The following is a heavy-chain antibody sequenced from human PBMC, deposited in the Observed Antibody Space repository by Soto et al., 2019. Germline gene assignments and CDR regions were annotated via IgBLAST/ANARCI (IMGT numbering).Heavy chain of an antibody. V-gene: IGHV4-31*03. CDR1: GVSISSGGYY. D-gene: IGHD1-1*01. CDR3: ARGSQLERDAFDI. J-gene: IGHJ3*02. CDR2: IYYTGST. Sequence: SETLSLTCTVSGVSISSGGYYWSWIRQHPGKGLEWIGYIYYTGSTYYNPSLKSRVTMSLDTSKNQFSLKLSSVTVADTAVYYCARGSQLERDAFDIWGQGTMVTVSS.